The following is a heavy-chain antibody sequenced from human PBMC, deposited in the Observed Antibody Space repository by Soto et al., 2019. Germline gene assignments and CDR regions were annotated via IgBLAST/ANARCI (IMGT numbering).Heavy chain of an antibody. CDR2: IWYDGSNK. CDR1: GFTFSSYG. J-gene: IGHJ6*02. V-gene: IGHV3-33*01. CDR3: ARDGSGSGGRYYYYGMDV. D-gene: IGHD2-15*01. Sequence: QVQLVESGGGVVQPGRSLRLSCAASGFTFSSYGMHWVRQAPGKGLEWVAVIWYDGSNKYYADSVKGRFTISRDNSKNTLYLQMNSLRAEDTAVYYCARDGSGSGGRYYYYGMDVWGQGTTVTVSS.